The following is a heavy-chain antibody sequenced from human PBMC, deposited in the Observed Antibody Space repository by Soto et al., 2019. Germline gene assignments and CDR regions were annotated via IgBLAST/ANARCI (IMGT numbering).Heavy chain of an antibody. CDR1: GYYFTGYY. Sequence: QVQLVQSGAEMKKPGASVKISCKASGYYFTGYYMHWVRQAPGQVLEWMGWINPNSGVTNYAQRVQGSVTMTRDTSISTAYLEVKRLTSDDTAVYYWGTNLFSSTSRGSDFDPWGQGTLVIVSS. V-gene: IGHV1-2*02. CDR2: INPNSGVT. D-gene: IGHD2-2*01. CDR3: GTNLFSSTSRGSDFDP. J-gene: IGHJ5*02.